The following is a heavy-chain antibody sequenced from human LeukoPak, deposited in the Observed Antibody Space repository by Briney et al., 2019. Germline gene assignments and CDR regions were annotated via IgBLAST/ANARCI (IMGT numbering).Heavy chain of an antibody. CDR3: ARQESYYDFWSGYPYYFDY. CDR1: GGSISSSSYY. CDR2: TYYSGST. J-gene: IGHJ4*02. D-gene: IGHD3-3*01. V-gene: IGHV4-39*01. Sequence: SETLSLTCTVSGGSISSSSYYWGWIRHPPWKGMEWSGSTYYSGSTYYNPSLKSRVTISVDTSKNQFSLKLSSVTAADTAVYYCARQESYYDFWSGYPYYFDYWGQGTLVTVSS.